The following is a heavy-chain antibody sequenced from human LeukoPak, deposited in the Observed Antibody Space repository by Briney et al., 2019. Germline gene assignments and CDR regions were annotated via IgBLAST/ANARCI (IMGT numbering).Heavy chain of an antibody. CDR2: ISGGAGST. CDR1: GFTFSSYA. D-gene: IGHD4-11*01. J-gene: IGHJ5*02. CDR3: AREGDRSSSYLNWFDP. V-gene: IGHV3-23*01. Sequence: GGSLRLSCAASGFTFSSYAMSWVRQAPGKGLEWVSTISGGAGSTYYAVSVKGRFTISRDNSKNTVYLQMNSLRAEDTAVYYCAREGDRSSSYLNWFDPWGQGTLVTVSS.